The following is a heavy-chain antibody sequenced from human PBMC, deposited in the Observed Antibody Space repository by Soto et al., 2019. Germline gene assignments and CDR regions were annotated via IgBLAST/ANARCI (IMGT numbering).Heavy chain of an antibody. CDR2: IVVGSGNT. CDR1: GFTFTSSA. J-gene: IGHJ4*02. CDR3: AADYNYYDSSGYYSFFDY. D-gene: IGHD3-22*01. Sequence: QMQLVQSGPEVKKPGTSVKVSCKASGFTFTSSAVQWVRQARGQRLEWIGWIVVGSGNTNYAQKFQERVTITRDMSTSTAYMELSSLRSEVTAVYYCAADYNYYDSSGYYSFFDYWGQGTLVTVSS. V-gene: IGHV1-58*01.